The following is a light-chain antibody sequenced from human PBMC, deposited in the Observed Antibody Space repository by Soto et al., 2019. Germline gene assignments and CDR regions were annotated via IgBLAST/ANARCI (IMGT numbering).Light chain of an antibody. CDR3: HHYDSSPPYT. CDR1: RSFASSY. Sequence: EIVLTQSPATLSLSPGERATLSCRASRSFASSYLAWYQHTPGQAPRLLIYAASSRATGIPERFIGSGSGTDFTLTISRLEPDDSAVYYCHHYDSSPPYTFGQGTKLEIK. J-gene: IGKJ2*01. V-gene: IGKV3-20*01. CDR2: AAS.